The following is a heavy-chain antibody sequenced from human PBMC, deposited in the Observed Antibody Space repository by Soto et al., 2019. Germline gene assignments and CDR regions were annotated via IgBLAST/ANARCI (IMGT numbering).Heavy chain of an antibody. J-gene: IGHJ5*02. CDR2: MSYSGNT. CDR1: GGSVSSGTFY. CDR3: ARGDAINWFDP. D-gene: IGHD2-21*01. Sequence: QVELQESGPGLVKPSETLSLTCTLSGGSVSSGTFYWSWIRQPPGKGLEWIGFMSYSGNTNYNPSLKSRVTISVDMFKNQFSLKLSSVTAADTAVYYCARGDAINWFDPWGQGTLVTVSS. V-gene: IGHV4-61*01.